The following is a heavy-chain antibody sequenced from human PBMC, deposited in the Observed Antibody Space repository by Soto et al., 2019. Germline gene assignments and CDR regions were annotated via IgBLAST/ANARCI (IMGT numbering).Heavy chain of an antibody. CDR2: ISSNGGST. CDR3: VRRGYDFWSGYPNGDY. J-gene: IGHJ4*02. Sequence: SGGSLRLSCSASGFTFSSYAMHWVRQAPGKGLEYVSAISSNGGSTYYADSVKGRFTISRDNSKNTLYLQMSSLRAEDTAVYYCVRRGYDFWSGYPNGDYWGQGTLVTVYS. D-gene: IGHD3-3*01. V-gene: IGHV3-64D*06. CDR1: GFTFSSYA.